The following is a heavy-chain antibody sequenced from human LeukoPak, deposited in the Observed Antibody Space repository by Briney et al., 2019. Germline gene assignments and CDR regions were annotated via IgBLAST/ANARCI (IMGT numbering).Heavy chain of an antibody. CDR2: IWYDGSNK. V-gene: IGHV3-33*01. Sequence: PGGSPRLSCAASGFTFSSYGMHWVRQAPGKGLEWVAVIWYDGSNKYYADSVKGRFTISRDNSKNTLYLQMNSLRAEDTAVYYCARDLYSDVDTAMVGYWGQEPWSPSPQ. CDR1: GFTFSSYG. CDR3: ARDLYSDVDTAMVGY. D-gene: IGHD5-18*01. J-gene: IGHJ4*01.